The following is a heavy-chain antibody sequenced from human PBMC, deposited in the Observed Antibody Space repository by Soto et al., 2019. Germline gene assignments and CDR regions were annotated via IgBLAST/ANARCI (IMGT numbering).Heavy chain of an antibody. CDR2: ISPDGSDK. CDR1: GLTFSGHW. D-gene: IGHD6-13*01. CDR3: AGRPVGSTYHAVFDF. V-gene: IGHV3-7*01. Sequence: VRLVESGGTLVQPGGSLRISCAASGLTFSGHWMTWVRQTPGKGPEWVANISPDGSDKSYVDSVKGRFTIYRDNEKNALSLHLASLWAEDSAVYHCAGRPVGSTYHAVFDFWCQGTLVTVS. J-gene: IGHJ4*02.